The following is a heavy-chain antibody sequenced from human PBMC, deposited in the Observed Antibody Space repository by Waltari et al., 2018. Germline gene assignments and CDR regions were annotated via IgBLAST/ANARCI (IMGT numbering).Heavy chain of an antibody. D-gene: IGHD1-26*01. CDR1: GGSISSGSYY. V-gene: IGHV4-61*09. J-gene: IGHJ4*02. CDR2: FLSSGSP. CDR3: ARQWELLRIDY. Sequence: QVQLQESGPGLVKPSQTLSLTCTVSGGSISSGSYYWSWIRQPAGKGLEWIAYFLSSGSPNSNPSLKSRFTISLDTSTNPFSLKLISVTAADTAVYYCARQWELLRIDYWGQGTLVSVSS.